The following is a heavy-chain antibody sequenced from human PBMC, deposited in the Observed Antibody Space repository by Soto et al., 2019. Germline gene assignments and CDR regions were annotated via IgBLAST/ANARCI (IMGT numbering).Heavy chain of an antibody. J-gene: IGHJ4*02. D-gene: IGHD5-12*01. V-gene: IGHV1-18*01. CDR2: ISAYNGNT. Sequence: GASVKVSCKASGYTFTSYGISWVRQPPGQGLEWMGWISAYNGNTNYAQKLQGRVTMTTDTSTSTAYMELRSLRSDDTAVYYCARIRDRYSGYDADYWGQGTLVTVSS. CDR3: ARIRDRYSGYDADY. CDR1: GYTFTSYG.